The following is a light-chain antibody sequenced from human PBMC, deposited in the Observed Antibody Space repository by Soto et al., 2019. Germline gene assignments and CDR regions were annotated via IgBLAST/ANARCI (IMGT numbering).Light chain of an antibody. CDR2: GAS. CDR3: QQYGSSPLYT. CDR1: QSVSSSY. J-gene: IGKJ2*01. V-gene: IGKV3-20*01. Sequence: EIVLTQSPGTLSLSPGEIATLSCRASQSVSSSYLDWYQQKPGQAPRLLMYGASSRATGIPDRFSGSGSGTDFTLTISRLEPEDFAVYYCQQYGSSPLYTFGQGTKLEIK.